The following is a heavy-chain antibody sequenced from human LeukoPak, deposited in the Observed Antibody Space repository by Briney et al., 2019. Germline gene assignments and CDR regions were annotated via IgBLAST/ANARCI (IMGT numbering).Heavy chain of an antibody. CDR1: GFTFSSYW. D-gene: IGHD4-17*01. Sequence: GGSLRLSCAASGFTFSSYWMSWVRQAPGKGLEWVANIKQDGSEKYYVDSVKGRFTISRDNAKNSLYLQMNSLRAEDTALYYCAKATYGDYEVYFDYWGQGTLVTVSS. J-gene: IGHJ4*02. CDR3: AKATYGDYEVYFDY. CDR2: IKQDGSEK. V-gene: IGHV3-7*03.